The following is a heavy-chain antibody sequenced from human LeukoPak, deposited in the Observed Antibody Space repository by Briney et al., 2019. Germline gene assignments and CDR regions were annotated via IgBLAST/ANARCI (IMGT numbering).Heavy chain of an antibody. CDR3: AGLQIAVAGTFDY. Sequence: GGSLRLSCAASGFTFSSYGMHWVRQAPGKGLERVAFIRYDGSNKYYADSVKGRFTISRDNSKNTLYLQMNSLRAEDTAVYYCAGLQIAVAGTFDYWGQGTLVTVSS. D-gene: IGHD6-19*01. CDR2: IRYDGSNK. CDR1: GFTFSSYG. J-gene: IGHJ4*02. V-gene: IGHV3-30*02.